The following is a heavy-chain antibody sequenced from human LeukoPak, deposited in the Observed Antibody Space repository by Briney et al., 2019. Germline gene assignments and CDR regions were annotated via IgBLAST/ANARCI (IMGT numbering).Heavy chain of an antibody. D-gene: IGHD3-10*01. CDR2: ISGSGGST. CDR3: AKAVLWFGELYFDY. J-gene: IGHJ4*02. V-gene: IGHV3-23*01. Sequence: GGSLRLSCAASGFTFSSYGMSWVRQAPGKGLEWVSAISGSGGSTYYADSVKGRFTISRDNSKNTLYLQMNSLRAEDTAVYYCAKAVLWFGELYFDYWGQGTLVTVSS. CDR1: GFTFSSYG.